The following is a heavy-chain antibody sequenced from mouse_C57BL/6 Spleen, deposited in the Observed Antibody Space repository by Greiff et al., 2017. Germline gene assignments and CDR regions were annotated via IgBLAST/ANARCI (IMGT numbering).Heavy chain of an antibody. V-gene: IGHV5-12*01. D-gene: IGHD4-1*01. CDR1: GFTFSDYY. CDR3: ARHRVGRDYAMDY. CDR2: ISNGGGST. J-gene: IGHJ4*01. Sequence: EVNVVESGGGLVQPGGSLKLSCAASGFTFSDYYMYWVRQTPEKRLEWVAYISNGGGSTYYPDTVKGRFTISRDNAKNTLYLQMSRLKSEDTAMYYCARHRVGRDYAMDYWGQGTSVTVSS.